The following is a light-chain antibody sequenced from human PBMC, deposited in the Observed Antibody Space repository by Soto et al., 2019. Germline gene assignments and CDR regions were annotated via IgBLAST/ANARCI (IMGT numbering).Light chain of an antibody. CDR1: QSVSSY. CDR2: DAA. J-gene: IGKJ5*01. CDR3: QQRSNWLIT. V-gene: IGKV3-11*01. Sequence: EIVLTQSPATLSLSPGERATLSCRASQSVSSYFAWYQQKPGQAPRLLIYDAANRATGIPARFSGSGSGTDFTLTISSLEPEDFAVYYCQQRSNWLITFGQGTRLEIK.